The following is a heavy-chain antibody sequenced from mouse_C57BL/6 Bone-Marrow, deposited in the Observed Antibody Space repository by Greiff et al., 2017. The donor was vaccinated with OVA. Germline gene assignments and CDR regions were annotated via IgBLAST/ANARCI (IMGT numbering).Heavy chain of an antibody. CDR3: TREGIYYYGSSYLFAY. Sequence: VQLQQSGTVLARPGASVKMSCKTSGYTFTSYWMHWVKQRPGQGLEWIGAIYPGNSDTSYNQKFKGKAKLTAVTSASTAYMELSSLTNEDSAVYYCTREGIYYYGSSYLFAYWGQGTLVTVSA. J-gene: IGHJ3*01. CDR1: GYTFTSYW. V-gene: IGHV1-5*01. CDR2: IYPGNSDT. D-gene: IGHD1-1*01.